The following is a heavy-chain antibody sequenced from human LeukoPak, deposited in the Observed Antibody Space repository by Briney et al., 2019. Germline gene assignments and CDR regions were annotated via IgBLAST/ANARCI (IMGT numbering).Heavy chain of an antibody. CDR3: VRETGSY. CDR1: GFTFSSYA. V-gene: IGHV3-30-3*01. CDR2: ISYDGSNK. D-gene: IGHD1-26*01. Sequence: GGSLRLSCAASGFTFSSYAMHWVRQAPGKGLEWVAVISYDGSNKYYADSVKGRFTISRDNSKNTLYLQMNSLRAEDTAVYYCVRETGSYWGQGTLVTVSS. J-gene: IGHJ4*02.